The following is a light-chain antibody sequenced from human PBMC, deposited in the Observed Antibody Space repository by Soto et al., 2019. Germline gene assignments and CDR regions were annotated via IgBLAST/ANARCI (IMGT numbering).Light chain of an antibody. Sequence: DIQMTQSPSSLSASVGDRVTITCRASQSISRYLNWYQQKPGKAPKVLIYAASSLQSGVPARFSGSGSGTDFTLTISSLQREDFATYYCQQSYSTPPYTFGQGTKLEIK. J-gene: IGKJ2*01. V-gene: IGKV1-39*01. CDR1: QSISRY. CDR2: AAS. CDR3: QQSYSTPPYT.